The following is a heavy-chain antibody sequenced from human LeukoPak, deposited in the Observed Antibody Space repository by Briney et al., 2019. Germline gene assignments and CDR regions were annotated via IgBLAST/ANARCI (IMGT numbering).Heavy chain of an antibody. CDR2: INADGSVT. Sequence: GGSLRLSCAASAFYWMHWVRQAPGKGLVWVSRINADGSVTSYADSVKGRFTISRDNAMNTLYLQMNSLRAEDTAVYYCARVPRGSYSFDYWGRGTLVTLSS. CDR3: ARVPRGSYSFDY. D-gene: IGHD1-26*01. CDR1: AFYW. V-gene: IGHV3-74*01. J-gene: IGHJ4*02.